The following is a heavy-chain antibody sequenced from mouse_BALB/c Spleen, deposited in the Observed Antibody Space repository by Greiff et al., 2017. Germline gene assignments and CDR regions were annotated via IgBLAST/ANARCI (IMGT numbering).Heavy chain of an antibody. J-gene: IGHJ4*01. CDR2: INPSNGGT. Sequence: VQLQQSGAELVQPGASVKLSCKASGYTFTSYYMYWVKQRPGQGLEWIGEINPSNGGTNFNEKFKSKATLTVDKSSSTAYMQLSSLTSEDSAVYYCTRAYGSPYYAMDYWGQGTSVTVSS. CDR1: GYTFTSYY. D-gene: IGHD1-1*01. V-gene: IGHV1S81*02. CDR3: TRAYGSPYYAMDY.